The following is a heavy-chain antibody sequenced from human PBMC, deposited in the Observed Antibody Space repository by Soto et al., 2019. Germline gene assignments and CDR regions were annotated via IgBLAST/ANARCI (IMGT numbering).Heavy chain of an antibody. CDR2: ISWNSGSI. J-gene: IGHJ4*02. Sequence: GGSLRLSCAASGFTFDYYAMHWVRQAPGKGLEWVSGISWNSGSIGYADSVKGRFTISRDNAKNSLYLQMNSLRAEDTALYYCASSKSLYYFDYWGQGTLVTVSS. D-gene: IGHD6-6*01. V-gene: IGHV3-9*01. CDR1: GFTFDYYA. CDR3: ASSKSLYYFDY.